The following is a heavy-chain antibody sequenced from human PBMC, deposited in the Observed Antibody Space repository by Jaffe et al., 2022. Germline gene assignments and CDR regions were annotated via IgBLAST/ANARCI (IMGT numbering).Heavy chain of an antibody. CDR2: ISYDGSNK. J-gene: IGHJ3*02. D-gene: IGHD6-19*01. V-gene: IGHV3-30*18. CDR3: AKGLWGYSSGWTSRGAFDI. CDR1: GFTFSNYA. Sequence: QVQLVESGGGVVQPGRSLRLSCAASGFTFSNYAIHWVRQAPGKGLEWVAVISYDGSNKYYADPVKGRFTISRDNSKNTLYLQMNSPRVDDTAVYYCAKGLWGYSSGWTSRGAFDIWGQGTMVTVSS.